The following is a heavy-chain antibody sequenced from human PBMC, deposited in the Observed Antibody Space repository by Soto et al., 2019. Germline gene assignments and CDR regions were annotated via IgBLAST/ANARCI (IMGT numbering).Heavy chain of an antibody. Sequence: GGSLRLSCAASGFTFSSYWMHWVRQAPGKGLVWVSRINTDGSSTSYADSVKGRFTISRDNAKNTLYLQMNSLSPEDTAVYYCIRSGYYRFDYWGPGTLVTVSS. CDR1: GFTFSSYW. V-gene: IGHV3-74*01. J-gene: IGHJ4*02. CDR3: IRSGYYRFDY. CDR2: INTDGSST. D-gene: IGHD3-3*01.